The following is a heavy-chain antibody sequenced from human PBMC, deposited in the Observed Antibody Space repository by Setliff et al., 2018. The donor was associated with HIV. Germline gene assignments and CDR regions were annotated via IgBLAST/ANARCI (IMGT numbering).Heavy chain of an antibody. J-gene: IGHJ6*03. Sequence: LSLTCTVSGGSISSSNYCWGWIRQPPGKGLEWIGSIYYSGSTYYNPSLKSRVTISVDTSKNQFSLKLRSVTAADTAVYYCARHYELETYMDVWGKGTTVTVSS. CDR1: GGSISSSNYC. CDR2: IYYSGST. V-gene: IGHV4-39*01. CDR3: ARHYELETYMDV. D-gene: IGHD3-3*01.